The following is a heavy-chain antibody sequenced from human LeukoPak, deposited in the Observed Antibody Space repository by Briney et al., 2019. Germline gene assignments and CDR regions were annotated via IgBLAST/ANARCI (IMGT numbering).Heavy chain of an antibody. V-gene: IGHV1-8*02. J-gene: IGHJ5*02. CDR1: GYTFTGYY. Sequence: ASLKVSCKASGYTFTGYYMHWVRQATGQGLEWMGWMNPHGGKTGYAQNFQGRVTMTRDTSISTAYMELSSLRSEDTAVYYCARLSSHYGDYKVDPWGQGTLVTVSS. CDR2: MNPHGGKT. CDR3: ARLSSHYGDYKVDP. D-gene: IGHD4-17*01.